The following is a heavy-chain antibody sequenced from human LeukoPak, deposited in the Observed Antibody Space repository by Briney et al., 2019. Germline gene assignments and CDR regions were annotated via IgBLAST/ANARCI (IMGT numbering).Heavy chain of an antibody. CDR3: ARATGRVVRGITWRYLDY. V-gene: IGHV1-18*01. Sequence: ASVKVSCKASGYTFTSYGIIWVRQAPGQGLEWMGWISGYNDNTKYAQKLQGRVTMTTDTSTSTAYMELRSLRSDDTAVYYCARATGRVVRGITWRYLDYWGQGTLVTVSS. J-gene: IGHJ4*02. D-gene: IGHD3-10*01. CDR2: ISGYNDNT. CDR1: GYTFTSYG.